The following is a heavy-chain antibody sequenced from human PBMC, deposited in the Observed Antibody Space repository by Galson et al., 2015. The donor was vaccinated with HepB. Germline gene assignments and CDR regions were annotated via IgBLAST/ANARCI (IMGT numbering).Heavy chain of an antibody. V-gene: IGHV3-30-3*01. J-gene: IGHJ4*02. CDR1: GFTFSSHA. D-gene: IGHD3-16*02. CDR2: ISYDGSNK. Sequence: SLRLSCAASGFTFSSHAMHWVRQAPGKGLEWVAVISYDGSNKYYADSVKGRFTISRDNSKNTLYLQMNSLRAEDTAVYYCARDEDDYVWGSYQGYSGQGTLVTVSS. CDR3: ARDEDDYVWGSYQGY.